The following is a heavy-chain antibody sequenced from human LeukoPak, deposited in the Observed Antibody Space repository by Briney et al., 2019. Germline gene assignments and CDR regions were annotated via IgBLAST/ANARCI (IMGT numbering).Heavy chain of an antibody. J-gene: IGHJ4*02. CDR1: GFTFSSYA. CDR2: ISGSGGST. Sequence: QTGGSLRLSCAASGFTFSSYAMSWVRQAPGKGLEWVSAISGSGGSTYYADSVKGRFTISRDNSKNTLYLQMNSLRAEDTAVYYCAKAVAGNKYYSDYWGQGTLVTVSS. D-gene: IGHD6-19*01. CDR3: AKAVAGNKYYSDY. V-gene: IGHV3-23*01.